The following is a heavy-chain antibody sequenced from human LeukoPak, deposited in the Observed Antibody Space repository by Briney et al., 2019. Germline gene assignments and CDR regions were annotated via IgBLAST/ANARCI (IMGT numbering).Heavy chain of an antibody. Sequence: PSETLSLTCTVSGGSISSSSYYWSWIRQPPGKGLEWIGYFHYSGTTNYNPSLKSRVTISLDTSKNQFSLKLSSVTAADTAVYYCARVDANWGVVDYWGQGTLVTVSS. CDR2: FHYSGTT. V-gene: IGHV4-61*01. CDR3: ARVDANWGVVDY. D-gene: IGHD7-27*01. J-gene: IGHJ4*02. CDR1: GGSISSSSYY.